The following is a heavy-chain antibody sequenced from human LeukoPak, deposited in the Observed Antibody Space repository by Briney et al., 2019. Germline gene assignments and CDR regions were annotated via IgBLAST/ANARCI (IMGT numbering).Heavy chain of an antibody. CDR2: IIPIFGTA. J-gene: IGHJ4*02. V-gene: IGHV1-69*06. CDR1: GGTFSSYA. CDR3: ARDWGSHNYDILTGGYFDY. Sequence: SVTVSCKASGGTFSSYAISWVRQAPGQGLEWMGGIIPIFGTANYAQKFQGRVTITADKSTSTAYMELSSLRSEDTAVYYCARDWGSHNYDILTGGYFDYWGQGTLVTVSS. D-gene: IGHD3-9*01.